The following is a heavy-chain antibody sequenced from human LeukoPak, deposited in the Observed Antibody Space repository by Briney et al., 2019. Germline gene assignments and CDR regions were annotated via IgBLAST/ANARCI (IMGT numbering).Heavy chain of an antibody. J-gene: IGHJ4*02. CDR2: IYYSGST. V-gene: IGHV4-39*07. CDR1: GGSLTTSSYY. D-gene: IGHD6-6*01. Sequence: PSETLSLTCTVSGGSLTTSSYYWGWIRQPPGEGLEWIGTIYYSGSTYYNPSLKSRVTMSVDTSKNRFSLRLSSVTAADTAVYYCARLPSLDYWGQGTLVSVSS. CDR3: ARLPSLDY.